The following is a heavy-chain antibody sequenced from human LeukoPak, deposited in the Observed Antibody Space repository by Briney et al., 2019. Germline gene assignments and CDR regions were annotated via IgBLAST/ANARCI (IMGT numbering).Heavy chain of an antibody. V-gene: IGHV3-30*03. D-gene: IGHD2-15*01. CDR2: IAYDGSNK. CDR1: GFTFSSYG. CDR3: ARDLVRGKDIVVVVAATGLDY. Sequence: PGGSLRLSCAASGFTFSSYGMHWVRQAPGKGLEWVALIAYDGSNKYYVDSVKGRFTVSRDNSKDTLYLQMNSLRAEDTAVYYCARDLVRGKDIVVVVAATGLDYWGQGTLVTVSS. J-gene: IGHJ4*02.